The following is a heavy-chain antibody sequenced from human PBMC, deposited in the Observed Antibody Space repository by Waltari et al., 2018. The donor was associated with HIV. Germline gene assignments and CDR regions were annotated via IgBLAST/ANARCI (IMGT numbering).Heavy chain of an antibody. D-gene: IGHD3-22*01. CDR1: GGSVSSASYY. Sequence: QVQLQESGPGLVKPSETLSLACTVSGGSVSSASYYWSWIRQPPGKGPEWLAYIFYSGSTNYNPSLKSRVTISVDTSKNQFSLKLNSVTAADTAVYYCARAARGHYYDNSGYSGGSFDYWGQGTLVTVSS. CDR2: IFYSGST. V-gene: IGHV4-61*01. CDR3: ARAARGHYYDNSGYSGGSFDY. J-gene: IGHJ4*02.